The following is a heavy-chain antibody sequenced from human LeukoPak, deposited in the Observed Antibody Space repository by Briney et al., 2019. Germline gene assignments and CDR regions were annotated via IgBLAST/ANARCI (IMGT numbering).Heavy chain of an antibody. CDR1: GGSFSGYY. D-gene: IGHD3-22*01. V-gene: IGHV4-34*01. CDR2: IDHSGST. Sequence: SETLSLTCAVYGGSFSGYYWSWIRKPPGKGLEWIGEIDHSGSTNYNPSLKSRVTISVDTSKNQFSLKLSSVTAADTAVYYCAREEYDSSGYSDSWGQGTLVTVSS. J-gene: IGHJ4*02. CDR3: AREEYDSSGYSDS.